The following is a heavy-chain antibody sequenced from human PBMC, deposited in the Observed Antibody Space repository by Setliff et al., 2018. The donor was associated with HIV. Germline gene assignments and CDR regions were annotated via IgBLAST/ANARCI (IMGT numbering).Heavy chain of an antibody. CDR1: GFTLSNYW. CDR2: IKQDGSEK. V-gene: IGHV3-7*03. J-gene: IGHJ5*01. CDR3: ARDPRTDSSYAWFDS. Sequence: GGSLRLSCAASGFTLSNYWMSWVRQAPGKGLEWVANIKQDGSEKYYVDSMKGRLTIARDNAKNSLYLQMTSLRAEDTALYFCARDPRTDSSYAWFDSWGQGTLVTVSS. D-gene: IGHD6-6*01.